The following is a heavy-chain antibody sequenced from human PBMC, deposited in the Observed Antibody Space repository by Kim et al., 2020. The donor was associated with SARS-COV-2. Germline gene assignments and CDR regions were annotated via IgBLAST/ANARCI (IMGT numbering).Heavy chain of an antibody. CDR2: IWYDGSNK. D-gene: IGHD1-26*01. Sequence: GGSLRLSCAASGFTFSSYGMHWVRQAPGKGLEWVAVIWYDGSNKYYADSVKGRFTISRDNSKNTLYLQMNSLRAEDTAVYYCARGYSGSSHFDYWGQGTLVTVSS. V-gene: IGHV3-33*01. CDR1: GFTFSSYG. CDR3: ARGYSGSSHFDY. J-gene: IGHJ4*02.